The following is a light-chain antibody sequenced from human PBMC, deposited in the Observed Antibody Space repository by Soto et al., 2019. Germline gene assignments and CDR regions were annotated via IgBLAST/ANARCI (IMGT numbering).Light chain of an antibody. CDR1: QSISSSD. J-gene: IGKJ2*01. CDR3: QQYGSSAYT. CDR2: TAS. Sequence: EIVLTQSPGTLSLSPGERATLSCRASQSISSSDFAWYQQKPGQAPRLLIYTASSRATGIPDRFSGLGSGTDFTLTISRLEPEDFAVYYCQQYGSSAYTFGQGNQLEIK. V-gene: IGKV3-20*01.